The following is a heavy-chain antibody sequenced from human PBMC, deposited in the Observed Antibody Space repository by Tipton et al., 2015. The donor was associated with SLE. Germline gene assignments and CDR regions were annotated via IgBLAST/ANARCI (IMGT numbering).Heavy chain of an antibody. CDR1: GGSISSGSYY. Sequence: TLSLTCTVSGGSISSGSYYWSWIRQPAGKGLEWIGHIYTSGSTKYNPSLKSRVTISVDTSKNQFSLKLSSVTAADTAVYYCARGPERIAVAGYYYYGMDVWGQGTTVTVSS. V-gene: IGHV4-61*09. CDR2: IYTSGST. CDR3: ARGPERIAVAGYYYYGMDV. J-gene: IGHJ6*02. D-gene: IGHD6-19*01.